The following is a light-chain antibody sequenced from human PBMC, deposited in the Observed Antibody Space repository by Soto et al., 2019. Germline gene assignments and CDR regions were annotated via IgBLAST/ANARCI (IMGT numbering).Light chain of an antibody. J-gene: IGKJ2*01. CDR3: QQSYSTPYT. V-gene: IGKV1-39*01. CDR2: AAS. Sequence: DIRLTQSPSFLSASVGDRVTITCRASQSISSYLNWYQQKPGKAPKLLIYAASSLQSGVPSRFSGSGSGTDFTLTISSLQPEDFATYYCQQSYSTPYTFGQGTKLEIK. CDR1: QSISSY.